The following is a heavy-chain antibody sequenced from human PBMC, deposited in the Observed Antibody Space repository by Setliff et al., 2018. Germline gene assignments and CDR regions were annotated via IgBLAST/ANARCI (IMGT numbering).Heavy chain of an antibody. J-gene: IGHJ3*02. CDR3: AKDRNFPNDVFDT. Sequence: GSLRLSCAASGFTFSTYAMSWVRQAPGKGLEWVSAISGGSGRTYYVATVEGRFTISRDDSKNTLYLQMNSLRAEDTGIYYCAKDRNFPNDVFDTWGQGTMVTVS. CDR1: GFTFSTYA. CDR2: ISGGSGRT. V-gene: IGHV3-23*01.